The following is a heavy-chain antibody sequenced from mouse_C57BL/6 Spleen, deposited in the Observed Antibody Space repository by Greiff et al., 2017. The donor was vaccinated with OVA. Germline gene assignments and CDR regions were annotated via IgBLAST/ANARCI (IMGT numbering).Heavy chain of an antibody. D-gene: IGHD2-4*01. J-gene: IGHJ3*01. CDR1: GYTFTDYN. Sequence: EVQLQQSGPELVKPGASVKIPCKASGYTFTDYNMDWVKQSHGKSLEWIGDINPNNGGTIYNQKFKGKATLTVDKSSSTASMELLSLTSEYTAVYYCARAPYDYDGFAYWGQGTLVTVSA. V-gene: IGHV1-18*01. CDR2: INPNNGGT. CDR3: ARAPYDYDGFAY.